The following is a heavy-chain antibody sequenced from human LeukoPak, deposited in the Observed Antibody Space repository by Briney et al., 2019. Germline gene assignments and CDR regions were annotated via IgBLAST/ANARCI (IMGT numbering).Heavy chain of an antibody. J-gene: IGHJ5*02. CDR3: ARGRGKRFGELLSHWFEP. CDR1: GGSFSGYY. Sequence: SETLSLTCAVYGGSFSGYYWSWIRQPPGKGLECIGEINHSGSTNYNPSLKSRVTISLDTSKNEFSLKLSSVTTADTAVDYCARGRGKRFGELLSHWFEPWGQGTLVTVSS. V-gene: IGHV4-34*01. D-gene: IGHD3-10*01. CDR2: INHSGST.